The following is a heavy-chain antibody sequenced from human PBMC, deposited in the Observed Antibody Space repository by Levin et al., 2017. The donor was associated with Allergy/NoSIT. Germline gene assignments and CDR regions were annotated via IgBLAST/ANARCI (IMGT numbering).Heavy chain of an antibody. J-gene: IGHJ3*02. CDR2: ISGSGGST. D-gene: IGHD4-17*01. CDR1: GFTFSSYA. V-gene: IGHV3-23*01. CDR3: AKDAGAQSYDYGDWGFDS. Sequence: GGSLRLSCAASGFTFSSYAMSWVRQAPGKGLEWVSAISGSGGSTYYADSVKGRFTISRDNSKNTLYLQMNSLRAEDTAVYYCAKDAGAQSYDYGDWGFDSWGQGTMVTVSS.